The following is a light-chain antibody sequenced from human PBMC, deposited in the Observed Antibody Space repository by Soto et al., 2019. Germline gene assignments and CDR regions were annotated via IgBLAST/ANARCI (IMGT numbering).Light chain of an antibody. V-gene: IGLV2-23*03. CDR1: SSDVGSYNL. CDR3: CSYAGSSTFSSV. Sequence: QSVLTQPASVSGSPGQSITISCTGTSSDVGSYNLVSWYQQHPGKAPKLMIYEGSKRPSGVSNRFSGSKSGNTASLTISGLQAEDEADYYCCSYAGSSTFSSVFGTGPKVTVL. CDR2: EGS. J-gene: IGLJ1*01.